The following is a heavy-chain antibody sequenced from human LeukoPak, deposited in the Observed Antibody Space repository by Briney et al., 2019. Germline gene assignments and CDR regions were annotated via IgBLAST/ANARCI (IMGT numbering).Heavy chain of an antibody. J-gene: IGHJ4*02. Sequence: SETLSLTCTVSGGSISSSSYYWGWIRQPPGKGLEWIGSIYYSGSTYYNPSLKSRVTISVDTSKNQFSLKLSSVTAADTAVYYCARGRTTMVSRYFDYWGQGTLVTVSS. D-gene: IGHD5-18*01. CDR3: ARGRTTMVSRYFDY. CDR1: GGSISSSSYY. V-gene: IGHV4-39*07. CDR2: IYYSGST.